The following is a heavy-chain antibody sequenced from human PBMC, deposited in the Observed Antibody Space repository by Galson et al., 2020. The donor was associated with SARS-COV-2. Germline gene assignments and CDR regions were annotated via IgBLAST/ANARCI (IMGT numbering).Heavy chain of an antibody. D-gene: IGHD6-19*01. CDR3: ARSGYTSGWYRG. CDR1: GFTVSTNY. CDR2: IYSGGST. Sequence: GGSLRLSCAASGFTVSTNYMNWVRQAPGKGLEWVSVIYSGGSTYYADSVKGRFTISRDNSRNTGYLQMNSLRTEDTAAYYCARSGYTSGWYRGWGQGTLVTVSS. V-gene: IGHV3-53*01. J-gene: IGHJ4*02.